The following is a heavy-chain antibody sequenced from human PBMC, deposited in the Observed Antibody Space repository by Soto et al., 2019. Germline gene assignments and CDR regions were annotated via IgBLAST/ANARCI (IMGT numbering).Heavy chain of an antibody. Sequence: SETLSLTCRVSGDTISISSYYWGWVRQPPGKGLEWIGSIHYSGSTHYNPSLQSRVTISGDASKKQFSLKLGSVTAADTAMYYCASTKDETLYFDYWGQGNLVTVSS. D-gene: IGHD2-15*01. CDR1: GDTISISSYY. CDR3: ASTKDETLYFDY. CDR2: IHYSGST. J-gene: IGHJ4*02. V-gene: IGHV4-39*01.